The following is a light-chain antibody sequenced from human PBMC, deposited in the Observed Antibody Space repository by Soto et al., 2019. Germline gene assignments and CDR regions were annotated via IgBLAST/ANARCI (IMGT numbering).Light chain of an antibody. J-gene: IGLJ1*01. Sequence: QSVLTQPASVSGSPGQSIAISCTGSSSDVGGYNYVSWYQQHPGKAPKLMIYDVNNRPSGVSDRFSGSKSGNTASLTISGLQAEDEADYYCSSYTNSNTRVFGSGTKLTVL. CDR2: DVN. CDR1: SSDVGGYNY. V-gene: IGLV2-14*03. CDR3: SSYTNSNTRV.